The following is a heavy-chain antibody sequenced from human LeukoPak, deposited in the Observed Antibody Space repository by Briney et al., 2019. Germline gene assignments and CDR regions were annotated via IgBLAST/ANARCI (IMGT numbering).Heavy chain of an antibody. CDR1: GGSISSRHHY. J-gene: IGHJ4*02. CDR3: ARHRESYVTPLDY. Sequence: SETLFLTCSVSGGSISSRHHYWGWIRQPPGKGLEWIGYIYYSGRTNYNPSLKSRVTISVDTSKNQFSLKLSSVTAADTAVYYCARHRESYVTPLDYWGQGTLVTVSS. CDR2: IYYSGRT. D-gene: IGHD1-26*01. V-gene: IGHV4-61*05.